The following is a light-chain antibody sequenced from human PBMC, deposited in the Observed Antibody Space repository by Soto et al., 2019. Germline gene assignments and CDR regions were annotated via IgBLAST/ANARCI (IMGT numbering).Light chain of an antibody. J-gene: IGKJ2*01. CDR2: GAS. CDR3: QQYGSSPPYT. Sequence: EIVLTQSPGTLSLSPGERATLSCRASHSVSGNYLAWYQQKPGQAPRLLIYGASSRATGIPDRFSGSGSGTDFTLTISRLEPEDFAVYYCQQYGSSPPYTFGQGTKLEIK. V-gene: IGKV3-20*01. CDR1: HSVSGNY.